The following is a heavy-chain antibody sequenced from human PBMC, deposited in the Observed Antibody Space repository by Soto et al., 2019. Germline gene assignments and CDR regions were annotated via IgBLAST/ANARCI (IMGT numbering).Heavy chain of an antibody. J-gene: IGHJ6*03. V-gene: IGHV1-2*04. CDR1: GYTFTGYY. CDR2: INPNSGGT. CDR3: ARDREPIQLWTSHYYYMDV. Sequence: VSVKVSCKASGYTFTGYYMHWVRQAPGQGLEWMGWINPNSGGTNYAQKFQGWVTMTRDTSISTAYMELSRLRSDDTAVYYCARDREPIQLWTSHYYYMDVWGKGTTVTVSS. D-gene: IGHD5-18*01.